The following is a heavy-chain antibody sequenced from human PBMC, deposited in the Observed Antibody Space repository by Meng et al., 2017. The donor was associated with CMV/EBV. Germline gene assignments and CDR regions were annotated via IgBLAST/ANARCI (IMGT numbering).Heavy chain of an antibody. V-gene: IGHV3-21*01. CDR1: GFTFSSYS. Sequence: GESLKISCAASGFTFSSYSMNWARQAPGKGLEWVSSISSSSSYIYYADSVKGRFTISRDNAKNSLYLQMNSLRAEDTAVYYCARDKRFQGWFDPWGQGTLVTVSS. J-gene: IGHJ5*02. D-gene: IGHD5-24*01. CDR3: ARDKRFQGWFDP. CDR2: ISSSSSYI.